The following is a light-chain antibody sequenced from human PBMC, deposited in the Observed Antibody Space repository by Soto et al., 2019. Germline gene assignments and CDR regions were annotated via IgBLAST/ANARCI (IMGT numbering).Light chain of an antibody. Sequence: QSALTQPASVSGSLGQSITISCTGTSRDVGGYNYVSWYQHHPGKGPKVLIYEVSYRPSGVSDRFSGSKPGNTASLTISGLQPEDEAHYYCHSYTTTGSLWVFGGGTKLTVL. CDR3: HSYTTTGSLWV. J-gene: IGLJ3*02. CDR1: SRDVGGYNY. CDR2: EVS. V-gene: IGLV2-14*01.